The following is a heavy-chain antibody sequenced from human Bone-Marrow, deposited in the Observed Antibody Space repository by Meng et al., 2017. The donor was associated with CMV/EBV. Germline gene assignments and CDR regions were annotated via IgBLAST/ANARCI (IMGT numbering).Heavy chain of an antibody. D-gene: IGHD3-22*01. Sequence: SVKVSCKASGGTFSSYAISWVRQAPGQGLEWMGGIIPIFGTANYAQKFQGRVTITTDESTSTAYMELSSLRSEDTAVYYCAREDYYDSSGFSPGRFDPWGQGTLVTVSS. CDR2: IIPIFGTA. CDR3: AREDYYDSSGFSPGRFDP. J-gene: IGHJ5*02. CDR1: GGTFSSYA. V-gene: IGHV1-69*05.